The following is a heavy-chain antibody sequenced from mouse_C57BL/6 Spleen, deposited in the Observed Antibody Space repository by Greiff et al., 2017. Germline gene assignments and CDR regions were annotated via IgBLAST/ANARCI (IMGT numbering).Heavy chain of an antibody. V-gene: IGHV5-16*01. CDR1: GFTFSDYY. CDR2: INYDGSST. D-gene: IGHD2-5*01. CDR3: ARAYYSNYALLAY. Sequence: EVKLMESEGGLVQPGSSMKLSCTASGFTFSDYYMAWVRQVPEKGLEWVANINYDGSSTYYLDSLKSRFIISRDNAKNILYLQMSSLKSEDTATYYCARAYYSNYALLAYWGQGTLVTVSA. J-gene: IGHJ3*01.